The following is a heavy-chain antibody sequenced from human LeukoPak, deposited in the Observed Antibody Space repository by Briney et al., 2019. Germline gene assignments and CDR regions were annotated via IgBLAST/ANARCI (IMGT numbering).Heavy chain of an antibody. V-gene: IGHV3-23*01. Sequence: GGSLRLSCAASGYTFSSHGLTWVRQAPGKGLEWVSTINGAGDNTYYAETVKGRFTISRDNSKNTLYLQMHSLYYCAKVSVCYGGYLDYWGQGTLVTVS. CDR1: GYTFSSHG. CDR2: INGAGDNT. J-gene: IGHJ4*02. CDR3: GGYLDY. D-gene: IGHD4/OR15-4a*01.